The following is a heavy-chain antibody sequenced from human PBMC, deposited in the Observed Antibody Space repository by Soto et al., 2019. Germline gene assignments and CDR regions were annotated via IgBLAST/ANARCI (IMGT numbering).Heavy chain of an antibody. J-gene: IGHJ4*02. V-gene: IGHV1-69*02. Sequence: ASVKVSCKASGGTFSSYTISWVRQAPGQGLEWMGRIIPILGIANYAQKFQGRVTITADKSTSTAYMELSSLRSEDTAVYYCARASAHDSSSSWLEFYFDYWGQGTLVTVSS. CDR2: IIPILGIA. CDR3: ARASAHDSSSSWLEFYFDY. CDR1: GGTFSSYT. D-gene: IGHD6-6*01.